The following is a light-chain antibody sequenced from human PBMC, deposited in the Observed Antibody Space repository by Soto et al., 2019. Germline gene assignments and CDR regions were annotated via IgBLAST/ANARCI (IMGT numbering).Light chain of an antibody. Sequence: EIVMTQSPATLSVSPGERATLSCRASQSVSSNLAWYQQKPGQAPRLLIYGASTRATGIPARFSGSGSGTEFTLTISILQSEDFAFYYCQQYNNWLMYTFGQGTKLEIK. J-gene: IGKJ2*01. CDR3: QQYNNWLMYT. CDR2: GAS. CDR1: QSVSSN. V-gene: IGKV3-15*01.